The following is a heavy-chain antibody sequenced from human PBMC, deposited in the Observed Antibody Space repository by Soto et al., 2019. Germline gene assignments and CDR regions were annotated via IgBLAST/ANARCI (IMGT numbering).Heavy chain of an antibody. D-gene: IGHD2-15*01. V-gene: IGHV1-18*04. CDR1: GYTFTSYG. Sequence: GASVKVSCKASGYTFTSYGISWVRQAPGQGLEWMGWISAYNGNTNYAQKLQGRVTMTTDTSTSTAYMELRSLRSDDTAVYYCARVVAGYCSGGSCHSPHDYYYGMDVWGQGTTVTVSS. CDR3: ARVVAGYCSGGSCHSPHDYYYGMDV. CDR2: ISAYNGNT. J-gene: IGHJ6*02.